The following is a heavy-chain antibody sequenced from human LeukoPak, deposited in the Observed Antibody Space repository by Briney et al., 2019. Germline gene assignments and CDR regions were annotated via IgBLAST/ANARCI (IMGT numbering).Heavy chain of an antibody. D-gene: IGHD3-22*01. Sequence: PSETLSLTCTVSGGSISSSLYYWGWLRQPPGKGREWIGSIFYSGITYYNPSLQSRVTISVHTTKSQFSLHLSSVTAADTALYYCARIIVVTSTDYFDSWGQGTLVTVSS. CDR2: IFYSGIT. J-gene: IGHJ4*02. V-gene: IGHV4-39*01. CDR3: ARIIVVTSTDYFDS. CDR1: GGSISSSLYY.